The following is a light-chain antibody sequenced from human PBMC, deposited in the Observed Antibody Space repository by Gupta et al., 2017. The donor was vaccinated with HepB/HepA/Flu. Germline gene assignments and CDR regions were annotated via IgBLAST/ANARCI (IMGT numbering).Light chain of an antibody. CDR3: QQSFSTPYT. V-gene: IGKV1-39*01. Sequence: DIQMTQSPSSLSASVGDRVTITCLAGQSVATYLHWYQQETGKAPRLLIYGASTLQSGVPPRFSGSGSGTDFTLTISSLQPEDFAIYYCQQSFSTPYTFGQGTKLEI. CDR2: GAS. CDR1: QSVATY. J-gene: IGKJ2*01.